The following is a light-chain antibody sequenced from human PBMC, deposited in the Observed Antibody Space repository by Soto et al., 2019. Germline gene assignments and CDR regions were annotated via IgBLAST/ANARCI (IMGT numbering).Light chain of an antibody. Sequence: DIQMTQSPSTLSASVGDRVTITCRASQSISIWLARYQQRPGKAPKLLIYKASSLETGVPSRFGGSGSETEFTLTISSLRPDDFATYYCQQYNVFPWTFGRGTMVEIK. J-gene: IGKJ1*01. CDR3: QQYNVFPWT. CDR2: KAS. CDR1: QSISIW. V-gene: IGKV1-5*03.